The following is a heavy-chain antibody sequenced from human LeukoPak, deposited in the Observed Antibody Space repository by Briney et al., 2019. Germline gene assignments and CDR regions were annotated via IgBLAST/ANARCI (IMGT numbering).Heavy chain of an antibody. CDR1: GGSISSSSYY. V-gene: IGHV4-39*01. D-gene: IGHD6-13*01. CDR3: ARLIAAAGILGY. J-gene: IGHJ4*02. CDR2: IYYSGST. Sequence: PSETLSLTCTASGGSISSSSYYWGWIRQPPGKGLEWIGSIYYSGSTYYNPSLKSRVTISVDTSKNQFSLKLSSVTAADTAVYYCARLIAAAGILGYWGQGTLVTVSS.